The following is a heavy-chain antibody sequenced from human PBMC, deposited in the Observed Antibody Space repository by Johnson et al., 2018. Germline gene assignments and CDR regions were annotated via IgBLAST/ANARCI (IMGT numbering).Heavy chain of an antibody. CDR2: ISDSGGST. D-gene: IGHD3/OR15-3a*01. CDR3: AKYPGAAGLGAFDM. Sequence: VQLQESGGGLAQPGGSLRVSCAASGFTFSTYGMSWVRPAPGQGLEWVSSISDSGGSTYYVDSVKGRFTISRDNSKNTLYLQMIGLRAEDPAVYYCAKYPGAAGLGAFDMWGQGTMVTVS. CDR1: GFTFSTYG. J-gene: IGHJ3*02. V-gene: IGHV3-23*01.